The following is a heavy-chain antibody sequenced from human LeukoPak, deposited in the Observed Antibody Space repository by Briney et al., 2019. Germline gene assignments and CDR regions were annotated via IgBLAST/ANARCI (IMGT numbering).Heavy chain of an antibody. V-gene: IGHV3-7*01. Sequence: GGSLRLSCVASGFTFSSYWMTWVRQAPGRGLERVANIKEDGSRTYYMDSVKGRFTISRDNAKSSLYLQMNSLRAEDTAVYYCARDSSDWYFDLWGRGTLVTVSS. CDR2: IKEDGSRT. J-gene: IGHJ2*01. CDR3: ARDSSDWYFDL. CDR1: GFTFSSYW.